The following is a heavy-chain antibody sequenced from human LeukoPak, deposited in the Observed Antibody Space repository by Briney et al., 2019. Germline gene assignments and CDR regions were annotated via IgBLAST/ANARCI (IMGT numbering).Heavy chain of an antibody. CDR3: AREKMATTPFDY. J-gene: IGHJ4*02. CDR1: GFTFSSYG. Sequence: PGGSLRLSCAASGFTFSSYGMHGVRQAPGKGLEGVAVIWYDGSNKYYADSVKGRFTISRDNSKNTLYLQMNSLRAEDTAVYYCAREKMATTPFDYWGQGTLVTVSS. CDR2: IWYDGSNK. V-gene: IGHV3-33*01. D-gene: IGHD5-24*01.